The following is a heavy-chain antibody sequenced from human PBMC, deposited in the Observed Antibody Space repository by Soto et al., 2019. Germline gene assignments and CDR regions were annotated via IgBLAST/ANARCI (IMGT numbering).Heavy chain of an antibody. Sequence: PGPTLGNPTQTLTLTGTFSGFSLRSKGMRVSLIYQPPGKALEWLARIDWDDDKFYSPSLRTRLTISKDTSKNQVVLTMTNVDPKDTATYYCARSPGGFTVATYFFDYWGQGTLVTVYS. CDR3: ARSPGGFTVATYFFDY. CDR2: IDWDDDK. CDR1: GFSLRSKGMR. D-gene: IGHD4-17*01. V-gene: IGHV2-70*04. J-gene: IGHJ4*02.